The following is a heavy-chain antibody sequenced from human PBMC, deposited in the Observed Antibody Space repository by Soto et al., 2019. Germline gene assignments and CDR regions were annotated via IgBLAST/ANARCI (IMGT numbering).Heavy chain of an antibody. J-gene: IGHJ4*02. D-gene: IGHD4-17*01. CDR1: GFTFTSYG. CDR3: ARGAFDYGDYIRVGVAY. CDR2: VSAYDGNT. Sequence: QVHLVQSGAEVKKPGASVKVSCTGSGFTFTSYGFSWVRQAPGQGPEWMGWVSAYDGNTNYAQKFQGRVTMTTDTYTSTAYMELRSLRSDDTAVYYCARGAFDYGDYIRVGVAYCGQGTLVIFSS. V-gene: IGHV1-18*01.